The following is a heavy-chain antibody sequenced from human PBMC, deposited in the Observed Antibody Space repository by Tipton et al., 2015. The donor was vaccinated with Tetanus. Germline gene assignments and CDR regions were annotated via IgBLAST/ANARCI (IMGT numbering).Heavy chain of an antibody. CDR1: GLIFSSYG. CDR2: SWYDGTDK. D-gene: IGHD2-15*01. V-gene: IGHV3-33*01. J-gene: IGHJ4*02. Sequence: SLRLSCAASGLIFSSYGIHWVRQAPGKGLEWVAVSWYDGTDKYYADSVKGRFTISRDNSKNILYLQMNSLRAEDTAVYYCAREADCSGGSCFSGDFDNWGQGTQVTVSS. CDR3: AREADCSGGSCFSGDFDN.